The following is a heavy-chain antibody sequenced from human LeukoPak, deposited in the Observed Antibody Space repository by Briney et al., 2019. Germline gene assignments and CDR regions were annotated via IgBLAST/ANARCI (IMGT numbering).Heavy chain of an antibody. J-gene: IGHJ6*02. Sequence: QSGGSLRLSCAASGFTFNSYWMAWVRQAPGKGLEWVANIKQDGNKKYYVDSVKGRFTISRDNAKNSLYLQMNSLRAEDTAVYYCASRARSGYYYGMDVWGQGTTVTVSS. V-gene: IGHV3-7*03. CDR1: GFTFNSYW. D-gene: IGHD3-10*01. CDR3: ASRARSGYYYGMDV. CDR2: IKQDGNKK.